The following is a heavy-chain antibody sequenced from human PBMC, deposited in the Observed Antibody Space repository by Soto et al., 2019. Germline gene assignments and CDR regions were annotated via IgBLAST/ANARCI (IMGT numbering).Heavy chain of an antibody. V-gene: IGHV3-72*01. CDR1: GFSFSDHY. CDR2: TRNKGNSYTT. J-gene: IGHJ4*02. D-gene: IGHD6-19*01. Sequence: EVQLVESGGGLVQPGGALRLSCVVSGFSFSDHYMNWVRQAPGKGLEWVGRTRNKGNSYTTAYAASVKDGFTISRDDSKSSLYLQINSLKTEDTAVYYCAREGAGPGPEFEYWGQGTLGTVSS. CDR3: AREGAGPGPEFEY.